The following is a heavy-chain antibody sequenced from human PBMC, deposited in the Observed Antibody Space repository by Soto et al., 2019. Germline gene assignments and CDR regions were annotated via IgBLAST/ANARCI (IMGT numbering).Heavy chain of an antibody. CDR3: AREGQYSGSYYYYGMDV. J-gene: IGHJ6*02. D-gene: IGHD1-26*01. CDR1: GYTFTGYY. V-gene: IGHV1-2*02. Sequence: ASVKVSCKASGYTFTGYYMHWVRQAPGQGLEWMGWINPNSGGTNYAQKFQGRVTMTRDTSISTAYMELSRLRSDDTAVYYCAREGQYSGSYYYYGMDVWGQVTTVTVSS. CDR2: INPNSGGT.